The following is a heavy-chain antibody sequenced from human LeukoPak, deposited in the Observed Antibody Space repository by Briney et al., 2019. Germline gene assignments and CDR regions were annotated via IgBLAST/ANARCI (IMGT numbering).Heavy chain of an antibody. D-gene: IGHD3-10*01. J-gene: IGHJ3*02. Sequence: PGGSLRLSCAASGFTFSSYAMSWVRQAPGKGLEWVSGISWNSGSIGYADSVKGRFTISRDNAKNSLYLQMNSLRAEDTALYYCAKDSRGLWFGNGDAFDIWGQGTMVTVSS. CDR3: AKDSRGLWFGNGDAFDI. V-gene: IGHV3-9*01. CDR1: GFTFSSYA. CDR2: ISWNSGSI.